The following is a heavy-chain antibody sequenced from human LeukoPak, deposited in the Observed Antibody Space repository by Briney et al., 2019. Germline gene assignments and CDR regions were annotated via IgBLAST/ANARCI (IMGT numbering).Heavy chain of an antibody. Sequence: ASVKVSCKASGYTFSSYGISWVRQAPGQGLECMGWISAYNGNTNFAQEFQGRVTMTTDTSTSTASMELRSLRSDDTAVYYCARDQGIYNHRIIDSWGQGTLVTVSS. J-gene: IGHJ4*02. CDR2: ISAYNGNT. CDR1: GYTFSSYG. CDR3: ARDQGIYNHRIIDS. V-gene: IGHV1-18*01. D-gene: IGHD5-12*01.